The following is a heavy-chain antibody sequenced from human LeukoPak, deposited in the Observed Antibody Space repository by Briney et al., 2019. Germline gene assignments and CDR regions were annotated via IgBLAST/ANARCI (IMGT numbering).Heavy chain of an antibody. CDR3: ARDIRYYYGWGIYYSYYYYGMAV. J-gene: IGHJ6*02. D-gene: IGHD3-10*01. CDR2: IYYSGST. Sequence: SETLSLTCTVSGGSISSYYWSWIRQPPGKGLEWIGYIYYSGSTNYNPALKSRVTISVDTSKNQFSLKLSSVTAADTAVYYCARDIRYYYGWGIYYSYYYYGMAVWAQGPTVTFP. CDR1: GGSISSYY. V-gene: IGHV4-59*01.